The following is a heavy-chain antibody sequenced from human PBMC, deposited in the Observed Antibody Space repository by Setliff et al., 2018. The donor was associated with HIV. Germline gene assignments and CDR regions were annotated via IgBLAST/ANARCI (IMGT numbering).Heavy chain of an antibody. Sequence: ASVKVSCKASGYTFTGHYMHWVRQAPGQGLEWMGRINPNSGGTNYAQKLQGRVTMTTDTSTSTAYMELRSLRSDDTAVYYCARVGERWLQFYYFDNWGQGTLVTVSS. J-gene: IGHJ4*02. CDR3: ARVGERWLQFYYFDN. CDR1: GYTFTGHY. CDR2: INPNSGGT. V-gene: IGHV1-2*06. D-gene: IGHD5-12*01.